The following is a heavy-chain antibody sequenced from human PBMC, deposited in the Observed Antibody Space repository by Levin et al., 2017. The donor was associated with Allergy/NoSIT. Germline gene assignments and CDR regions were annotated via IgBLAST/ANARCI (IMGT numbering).Heavy chain of an antibody. CDR2: ITPGGST. Sequence: SETLSLTCAVYGVSLSGSFWSWLRQPPGKGLEWIGEITPGGSTRYNPSLKSRVTISLDTSKNQPSLRLSAVTAADTAVYYCARGGAPGAFDVWGQGTTVTVSS. V-gene: IGHV4-34*01. CDR1: GVSLSGSF. CDR3: ARGGAPGAFDV. D-gene: IGHD4-17*01. J-gene: IGHJ3*01.